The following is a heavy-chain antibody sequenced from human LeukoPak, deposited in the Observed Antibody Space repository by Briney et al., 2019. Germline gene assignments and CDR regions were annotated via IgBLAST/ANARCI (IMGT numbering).Heavy chain of an antibody. CDR2: ISGGGAVT. CDR1: GFTFSSYA. Sequence: QPGVSLRLSCAASGFTFSSYAMSWVRQAPGKGLEWVSSISGGGAVTYYADSVKGRFTISRDNSKNTVYLQMNSLRAEDTAVYYCARGRSLRAWTTAKDDETVLFGALVNRRNDAFDIWGQGTMVTVSS. CDR3: ARGRSLRAWTTAKDDETVLFGALVNRRNDAFDI. J-gene: IGHJ3*02. D-gene: IGHD3-10*02. V-gene: IGHV3-23*01.